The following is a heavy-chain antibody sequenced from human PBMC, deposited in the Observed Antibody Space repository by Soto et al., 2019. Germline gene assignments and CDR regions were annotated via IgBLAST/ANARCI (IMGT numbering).Heavy chain of an antibody. D-gene: IGHD3-22*01. J-gene: IGHJ4*02. CDR2: IIPIFGTA. V-gene: IGHV1-69*01. CDR3: ARGWGYDSNDYYYAY. CDR1: GGTFSRHA. Sequence: QVQLVQSGAEVRKPGSSVKVSCKASGGTFSRHAISWVRQAPGQGLEWLGGIIPIFGTANHAQTFQGRVTIIADESTSTDYMELSSVRSEDTAMYYCARGWGYDSNDYYYAYWGQGTLVIVSS.